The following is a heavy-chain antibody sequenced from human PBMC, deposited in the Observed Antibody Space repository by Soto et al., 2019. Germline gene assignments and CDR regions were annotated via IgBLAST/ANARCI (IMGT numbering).Heavy chain of an antibody. CDR2: ISEDGGAT. CDR3: PLTGRSTALDY. Sequence: GGSLRLSCSASGFTFSFYTMHWLRQAPGKGLEYISAISEDGGATYYADSVKGRFTISRDNSKNTVYLQMNSLGVEDTAVYYCPLTGRSTALDYWGQGTLVTVSS. V-gene: IGHV3-64D*08. CDR1: GFTFSFYT. D-gene: IGHD3-9*01. J-gene: IGHJ4*02.